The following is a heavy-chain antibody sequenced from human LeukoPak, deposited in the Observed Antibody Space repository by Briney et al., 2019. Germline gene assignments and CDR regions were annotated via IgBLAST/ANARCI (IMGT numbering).Heavy chain of an antibody. J-gene: IGHJ6*02. CDR1: GXTFDDYA. D-gene: IGHD4/OR15-4a*01. CDR2: ISGDGDST. CDR3: AKGGQTIYYYAMDV. V-gene: IGHV3-43*02. Sequence: GGSLRLSCAASGXTFDDYAMHWVRQAPGKGLEWVSLISGDGDSTYYADSVKGRFTISRDNSKNSLYLQMNSLRTEDTALYYCAKGGQTIYYYAMDVWGQGTTVTVSS.